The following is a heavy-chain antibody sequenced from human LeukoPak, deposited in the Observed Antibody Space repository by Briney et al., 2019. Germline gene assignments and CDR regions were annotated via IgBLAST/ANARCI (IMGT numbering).Heavy chain of an antibody. J-gene: IGHJ4*02. V-gene: IGHV4-4*07. CDR1: GDSISRYY. CDR2: IYTSGRT. Sequence: SETLSLTCTVSGDSISRYYRSWIRQPAGKGLEWIGRIYTSGRTNYNPSLKSRVIMSEDTSQNESSLELSSVSAADTAVYYCARGGLANFDYWGQGTLVTVSS. CDR3: ARGGLANFDY. D-gene: IGHD6-19*01.